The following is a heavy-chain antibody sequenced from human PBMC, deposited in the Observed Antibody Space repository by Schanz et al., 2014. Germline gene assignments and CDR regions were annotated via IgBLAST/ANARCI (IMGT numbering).Heavy chain of an antibody. CDR1: GFSLNTYG. V-gene: IGHV3-33*08. J-gene: IGHJ4*02. D-gene: IGHD4-17*01. CDR3: ARPRFDYGEVDY. Sequence: QAQLMESGGGVVQPGTSLILSCSASGFSLNTYGIHWVRQPAGKGLEWVAVIWNNGVTKYYADSVRGRFTISRDKFQNTLYLRMSSLRAEDTAVYYCARPRFDYGEVDYWGQGTLVTVSS. CDR2: IWNNGVTK.